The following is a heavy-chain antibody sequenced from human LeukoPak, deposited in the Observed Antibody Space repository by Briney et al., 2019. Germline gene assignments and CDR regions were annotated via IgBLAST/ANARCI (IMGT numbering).Heavy chain of an antibody. V-gene: IGHV4-59*01. CDR3: ARAAYGRRSDY. CDR1: GGSISSYY. Sequence: PSETLSLTCTVSGGSISSYYWSWIRQPPGKGLEWIGYIYYSGSTNYNPSLKSRVTISVDTSKNQFSLKLSSVTAADTAVYYCARAAYGRRSDYWGQGTLVTVSS. J-gene: IGHJ4*02. D-gene: IGHD4-17*01. CDR2: IYYSGST.